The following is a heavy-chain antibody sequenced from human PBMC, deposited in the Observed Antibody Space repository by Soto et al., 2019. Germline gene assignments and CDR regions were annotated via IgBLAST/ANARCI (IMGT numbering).Heavy chain of an antibody. CDR3: ARVVVPAAIYFDY. CDR2: VFHTGNT. Sequence: SETLSLTCAVSGDSISSSVWWTWVRQPPGKGLEWIGEVFHTGNTNYNPSLKSRVTMSVDKSTNEFSLKLSSVTAADTAVYYCARVVVPAAIYFDYWGQGTLVTVSS. J-gene: IGHJ4*02. CDR1: GDSISSSVW. V-gene: IGHV4-4*02. D-gene: IGHD2-2*02.